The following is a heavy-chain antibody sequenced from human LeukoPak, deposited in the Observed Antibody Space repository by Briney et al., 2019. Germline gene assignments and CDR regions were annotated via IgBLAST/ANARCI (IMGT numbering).Heavy chain of an antibody. CDR1: GYTFTSYG. CDR2: ISAYNGNT. CDR3: ARGHQTEVVPAAIGDILTGYYGLYFDY. V-gene: IGHV1-18*01. Sequence: ASVKVSCKASGYTFTSYGISWVRQAPGQGLEWMGWISAYNGNTSYAQKLQGRVTMTTDTSTSTAYMELRSLRSDDTAVYYCARGHQTEVVPAAIGDILTGYYGLYFDYWGQGTLVTVSS. D-gene: IGHD3-9*01. J-gene: IGHJ4*02.